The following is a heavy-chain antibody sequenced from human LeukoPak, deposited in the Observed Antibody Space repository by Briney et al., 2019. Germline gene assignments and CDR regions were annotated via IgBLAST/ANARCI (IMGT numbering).Heavy chain of an antibody. V-gene: IGHV3-23*01. J-gene: IGHJ6*03. CDR2: ISGSGGST. CDR1: GFTFSSYA. Sequence: GGSLRLSCAASGFTFSSYAMSWVRQAPGKVLEWVSAISGSGGSTYYADSVKGRFTISRDNSKNTLYLQMNSLRAEDTAVYYCAKDSYSSSWMYYYYMDVWGTGTTVTVSS. D-gene: IGHD6-13*01. CDR3: AKDSYSSSWMYYYYMDV.